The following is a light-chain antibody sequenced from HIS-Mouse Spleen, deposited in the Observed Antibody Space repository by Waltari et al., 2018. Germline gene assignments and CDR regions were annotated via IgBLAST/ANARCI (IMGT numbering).Light chain of an antibody. Sequence: SYELIQPPSVSVSPGQTARITCSGDALPKKYAYWYQQKSGQAPVLVIYEDSKRPPGIPERFSGSSSGTMATLTISGAQVEDEADYYCYSTDSSGNHRVFGGGTKLTVL. CDR1: ALPKKY. CDR2: EDS. J-gene: IGLJ2*01. CDR3: YSTDSSGNHRV. V-gene: IGLV3-10*01.